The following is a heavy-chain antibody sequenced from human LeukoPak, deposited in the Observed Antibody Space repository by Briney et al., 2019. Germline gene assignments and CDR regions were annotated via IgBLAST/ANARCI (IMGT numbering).Heavy chain of an antibody. CDR3: ASLTTMVTPETFDI. CDR1: GASIDSYY. J-gene: IGHJ3*02. V-gene: IGHV4-59*01. CDR2: IYYTGAT. Sequence: PSETLSLTCTVSGASIDSYYWSWIRQPPGKGLEWIGYIYYTGATNYNPSLKSRVTISLDMSKNHSSLRLSSVTAVDTAIYYCASLTTMVTPETFDIWGQGTMVTVSS. D-gene: IGHD4-23*01.